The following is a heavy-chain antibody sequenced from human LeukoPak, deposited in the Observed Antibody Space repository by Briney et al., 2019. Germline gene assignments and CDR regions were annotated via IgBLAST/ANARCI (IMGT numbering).Heavy chain of an antibody. V-gene: IGHV4-59*01. D-gene: IGHD6-6*01. J-gene: IGHJ6*03. CDR1: GGSISSYY. CDR2: IYYSGST. CDR3: ASYRSSSYYYYYMDV. Sequence: SETLSLTCTVSGGSISSYYWSWIRQPPGKGLEWIGYIYYSGSTNYNPSLKSRVTISVDTSKNQFSLKLSSVTAADTAVYYCASYRSSSYYYYYMDVWGKGTTVTVSS.